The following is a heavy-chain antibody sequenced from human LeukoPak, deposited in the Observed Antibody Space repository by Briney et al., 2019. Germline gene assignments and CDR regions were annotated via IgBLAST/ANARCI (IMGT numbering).Heavy chain of an antibody. CDR2: IDEGGSNA. Sequence: GGSLRLSCAASGFTFSNHWMYWVRQAPGKGLVWVSRIDEGGSNAMYADSVKGRFSISRDNAKNTVNLQMNSLRAEDTGVYYCIRDEALWRLDYWGQGTLVTVSS. J-gene: IGHJ4*02. V-gene: IGHV3-74*03. D-gene: IGHD2-21*01. CDR1: GFTFSNHW. CDR3: IRDEALWRLDY.